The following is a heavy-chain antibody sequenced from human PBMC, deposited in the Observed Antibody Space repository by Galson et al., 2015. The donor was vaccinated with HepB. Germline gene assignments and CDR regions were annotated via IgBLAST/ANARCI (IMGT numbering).Heavy chain of an antibody. CDR1: GFSVSSNY. Sequence: SLRLSCAASGFSVSSNYLTWVRQAPGKGLEWVSLVYSGGNTFYADSVKGRFTISRDSSKNTLYLQMNNLRAEDTAVYYCARGFSTGWNFDYWGQGTLLTVSS. CDR2: VYSGGNT. CDR3: ARGFSTGWNFDY. V-gene: IGHV3-53*01. J-gene: IGHJ4*02. D-gene: IGHD6-19*01.